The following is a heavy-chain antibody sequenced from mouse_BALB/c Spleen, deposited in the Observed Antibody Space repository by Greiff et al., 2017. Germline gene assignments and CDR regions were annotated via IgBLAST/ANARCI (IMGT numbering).Heavy chain of an antibody. V-gene: IGHV5-15*02. CDR3: ARDGMDY. CDR1: GFTFSDYG. J-gene: IGHJ4*01. Sequence: EVQVVESGGGLVQPGGSRKLSCAASGFTFSDYGMAWVRQAPGKGPEWVAFISNLAYSIYYADTVTGRFTISRENAKNTLYLEMSSLRSEDTAMYYCARDGMDYWGQGTSVTVSS. CDR2: ISNLAYSI.